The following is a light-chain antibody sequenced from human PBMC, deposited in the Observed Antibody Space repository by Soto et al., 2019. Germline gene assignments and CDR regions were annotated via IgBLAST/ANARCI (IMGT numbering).Light chain of an antibody. CDR2: AAS. CDR3: QHLNSYPIT. Sequence: IQLTQSPSSLSASVGDRVTITCRASQGISSYLAWYQQKPGKAPKPLIYAASTLQSGVPSRFSGSGSGTDFTLTISSLQPEDFATYYCQHLNSYPITFGQGTRLEIK. V-gene: IGKV1-9*01. CDR1: QGISSY. J-gene: IGKJ5*01.